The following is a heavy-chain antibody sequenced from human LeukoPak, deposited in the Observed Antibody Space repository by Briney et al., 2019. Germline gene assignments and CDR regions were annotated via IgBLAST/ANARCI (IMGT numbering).Heavy chain of an antibody. V-gene: IGHV3-21*01. CDR3: ARAPTMIVVDSYMGRYYFDY. J-gene: IGHJ4*02. CDR2: ISSSSSYI. D-gene: IGHD3-22*01. CDR1: GFTFDDYA. Sequence: PGGSLRLSCAASGFTFDDYAMHWVRQAPGKGLEWVSSISSSSSYIYYADSVKGRFTISRDNAKNSLYLQMNSLRAEDTAVYYCARAPTMIVVDSYMGRYYFDYWGQGTLVTVSS.